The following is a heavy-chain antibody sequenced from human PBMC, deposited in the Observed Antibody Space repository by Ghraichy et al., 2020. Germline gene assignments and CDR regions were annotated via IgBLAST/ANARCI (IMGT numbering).Heavy chain of an antibody. CDR1: GFTFSTSA. Sequence: GGSLRLSCAASGFTFSTSAMSWVRQAPGKGLEWVSTLSGNGVSTYYADSVKGRFTISRDNSKNTLSLQVNSLRAEDTAVYYCAKGQGYCSGGSCYSSLFDYWGQGTLVTVSS. V-gene: IGHV3-23*01. CDR2: LSGNGVST. D-gene: IGHD2-15*01. CDR3: AKGQGYCSGGSCYSSLFDY. J-gene: IGHJ4*02.